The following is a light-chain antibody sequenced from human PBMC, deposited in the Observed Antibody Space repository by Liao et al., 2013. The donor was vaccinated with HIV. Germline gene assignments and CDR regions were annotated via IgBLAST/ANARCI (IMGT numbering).Light chain of an antibody. CDR2: YDS. J-gene: IGLJ2*01. V-gene: IGLV3-21*01. CDR1: GIGSIS. Sequence: SFELTQSPSVSVAPGQTARITCEGPGIGSISVHWYQHKPGQAPVLVINYDSDRPSGIPERFSGSTSGTRVTLTISGVQAGDEADYFCQSLDNSGAVVFGGGTKLTV. CDR3: QSLDNSGAVV.